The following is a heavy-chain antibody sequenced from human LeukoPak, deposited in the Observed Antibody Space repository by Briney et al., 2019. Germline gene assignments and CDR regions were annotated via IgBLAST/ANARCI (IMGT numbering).Heavy chain of an antibody. D-gene: IGHD3-10*01. J-gene: IGHJ4*02. CDR2: INPNSGGT. Sequence: GASVKVSCKASGYTFTGYYMHWVRQAPGQGLEWMGWINPNSGGTNYAQKFQGRVTMTRDTSISTAYMELSRLRSDDTAVYYCARAYGSGNHPFRTTRYWGQGTLVTVSS. CDR3: ARAYGSGNHPFRTTRY. V-gene: IGHV1-2*02. CDR1: GYTFTGYY.